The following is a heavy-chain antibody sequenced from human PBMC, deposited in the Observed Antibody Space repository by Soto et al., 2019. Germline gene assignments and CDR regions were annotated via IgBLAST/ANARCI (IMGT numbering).Heavy chain of an antibody. CDR2: ISSSSSYI. D-gene: IGHD3-10*01. V-gene: IGHV3-21*01. Sequence: GESLKISCAASGFTFSSYSMNWVRQAPGKGLEWVSSISSSSSYIYYADSVKGRFTISRDNAKNSLYLQMNSLRAEDTAVYYCARDKQGPKYYYGSAPFDYWGQGTLVTVSS. J-gene: IGHJ4*02. CDR3: ARDKQGPKYYYGSAPFDY. CDR1: GFTFSSYS.